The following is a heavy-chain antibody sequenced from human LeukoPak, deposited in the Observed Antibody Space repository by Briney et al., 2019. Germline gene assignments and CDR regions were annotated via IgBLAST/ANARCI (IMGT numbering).Heavy chain of an antibody. CDR2: ISAYNGNT. CDR1: GYTFTSYG. Sequence: GASVKVSCKASGYTFTSYGISGVRQAPGQGLEWMGWISAYNGNTNYAQKLQGRVTMTTDTSTSTAYMELRSLRSDDTAVYYCARDLRDGYNYVYYFDYWGQGTLVTVSS. CDR3: ARDLRDGYNYVYYFDY. V-gene: IGHV1-18*01. D-gene: IGHD5-24*01. J-gene: IGHJ4*02.